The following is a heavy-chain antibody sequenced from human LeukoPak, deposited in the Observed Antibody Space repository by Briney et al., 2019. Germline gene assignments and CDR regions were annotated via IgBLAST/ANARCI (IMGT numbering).Heavy chain of an antibody. V-gene: IGHV3-66*01. CDR1: GXTVSXXX. CDR3: VRDLEGYDSXXXYLFDY. CDR2: IYSGGTT. D-gene: IGHD3-22*01. J-gene: IGHJ4*02. Sequence: LSCAASGXTVSXXXXXWVXXXXXXXXXXVXVIYSGGTTKYADSVKGRFTISRDNSKNTLYLQMNSMTAEDTAMYYCVRDLEGYDSXXXYLFDYWGQXTXXXXSS.